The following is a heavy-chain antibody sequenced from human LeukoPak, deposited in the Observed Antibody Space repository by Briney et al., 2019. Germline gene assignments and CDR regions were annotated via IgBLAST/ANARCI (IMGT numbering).Heavy chain of an antibody. CDR2: ISYSGST. D-gene: IGHD2-21*02. Sequence: SQTLSLTCTVSGGSISSSDYYWSRIRQPPGKGLEWIGYISYSGSTYYNPSLKSRVTISVDTSKNQFSLKLSSVTAADTAVYYCARDRGVTRLGSWGQGTLVTVSS. V-gene: IGHV4-30-4*01. CDR1: GGSISSSDYY. CDR3: ARDRGVTRLGS. J-gene: IGHJ4*02.